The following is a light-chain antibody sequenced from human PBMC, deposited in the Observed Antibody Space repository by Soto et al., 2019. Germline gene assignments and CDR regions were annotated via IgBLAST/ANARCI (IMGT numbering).Light chain of an antibody. CDR2: DVS. V-gene: IGKV1-5*01. CDR3: QQSYKIPIT. J-gene: IGKJ5*01. CDR1: QTFSDW. Sequence: DIQMTQSPSTLSASVLARVNITCRASQTFSDWLAWYQQKPGEAPRPLISDVSHLESGVPSRFSASGYGTEFTLTVTGLQPEDFATYYCQQSYKIPITFGQGTRLEIK.